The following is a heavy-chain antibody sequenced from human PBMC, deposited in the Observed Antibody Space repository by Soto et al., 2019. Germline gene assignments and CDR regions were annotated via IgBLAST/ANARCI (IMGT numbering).Heavy chain of an antibody. V-gene: IGHV3-23*01. CDR3: LGPSDCSGGSCFKQAVN. Sequence: GGSLRLSCAASGFTFSSYAMSWVRQAPGKGLEWVSAISGSRGSTYYADSVKGRFTISRDNSKNTLYLQMNSLRADDTAVYYCLGPSDCSGGSCFKQAVNWGQGTLVTVSS. D-gene: IGHD2-15*01. J-gene: IGHJ4*02. CDR1: GFTFSSYA. CDR2: ISGSRGST.